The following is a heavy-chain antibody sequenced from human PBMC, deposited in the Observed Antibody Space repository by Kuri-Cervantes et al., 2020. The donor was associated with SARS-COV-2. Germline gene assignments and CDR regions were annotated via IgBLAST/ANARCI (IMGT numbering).Heavy chain of an antibody. J-gene: IGHJ4*02. V-gene: IGHV4-34*01. Sequence: ESLKISCAVYGGSFSGYYWSWIRQPPGKGLEWIGEINHSGSTYYNPSLKSRVTISVDRSKNQFSLKLSSVTAADTAVYYCARGSRWYDSSGNLDYWGQGTLVTVSS. D-gene: IGHD3-22*01. CDR1: GGSFSGYY. CDR3: ARGSRWYDSSGNLDY. CDR2: INHSGST.